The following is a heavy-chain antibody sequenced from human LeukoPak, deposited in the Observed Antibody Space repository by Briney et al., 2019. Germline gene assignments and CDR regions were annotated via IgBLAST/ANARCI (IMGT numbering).Heavy chain of an antibody. V-gene: IGHV3-30*02. CDR3: ANSPGTTTYYYYYMDV. CDR1: GFTFSSYG. Sequence: PGGSLRLSCAASGFTFSSYGMHWVRQAPGKGLEWVAFIRYDGSNKYYADSVKGRFTISRDNSKNTLYLQMNSLRAEDTAVYYCANSPGTTTYYYYYMDVWGKGTTVTVSS. J-gene: IGHJ6*03. D-gene: IGHD1-7*01. CDR2: IRYDGSNK.